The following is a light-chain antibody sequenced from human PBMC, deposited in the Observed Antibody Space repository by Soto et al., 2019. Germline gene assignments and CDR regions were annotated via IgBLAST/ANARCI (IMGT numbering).Light chain of an antibody. CDR3: QQFIDGWT. Sequence: IQMTQSPSTLSASIGERVAITCRASQSINNRLAWYQQMPGKAPNLLIYVASSLESGVPSRFRGSGSETEFTLTISGLQPDDFATYYCQQFIDGWTFGQGTKVDIK. CDR1: QSINNR. J-gene: IGKJ1*01. V-gene: IGKV1-5*01. CDR2: VAS.